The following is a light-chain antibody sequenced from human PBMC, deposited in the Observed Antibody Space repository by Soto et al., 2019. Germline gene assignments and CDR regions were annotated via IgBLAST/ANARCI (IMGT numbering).Light chain of an antibody. CDR1: SGHSSHA. CDR3: QTWGTGIQV. V-gene: IGLV4-69*01. J-gene: IGLJ3*02. CDR2: LNSDGSH. Sequence: QLVLTQSPSASASLGASVKLTCTLSSGHSSHAIAWHQQQTEKGPRYLMKLNSDGSHTKGDGISDRFSGSSSGAERYLTISSLQSEDEADYYCQTWGTGIQVFGGGTKLTVL.